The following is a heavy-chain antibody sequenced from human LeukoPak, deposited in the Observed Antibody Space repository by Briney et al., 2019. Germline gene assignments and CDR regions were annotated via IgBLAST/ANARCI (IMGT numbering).Heavy chain of an antibody. CDR2: IEYDGSDK. V-gene: IGHV3-30*02. D-gene: IGHD3-10*01. J-gene: IGHJ3*02. CDR3: AKDWLGEGRTGALNI. Sequence: GGSLRLSCAASGFTFSSYGMHWVRQAPGKGLEWVTVIEYDGSDKYYADSVKGRFTISKDNSKNTLYLQMSSLRPEDTAVYYCAKDWLGEGRTGALNIWGPGTMVTVSS. CDR1: GFTFSSYG.